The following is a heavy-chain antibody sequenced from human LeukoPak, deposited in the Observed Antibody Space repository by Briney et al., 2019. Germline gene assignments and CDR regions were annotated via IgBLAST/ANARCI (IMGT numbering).Heavy chain of an antibody. V-gene: IGHV3-21*01. CDR2: ISSSSTYI. J-gene: IGHJ5*02. CDR1: GFTFSSYS. CDR3: GRGLLGQPGVGWAGEWFEP. Sequence: PGGSLRLSCAASGFTFSSYSMNWVRQAPGKGLEWVSSISSSSTYIYYTNSVKGRFTISRDNAKNSLYLQMNSLRAEDTAVYYRGRGLLGQPGVGWAGEWFEPLGQGNL. D-gene: IGHD1-26*01.